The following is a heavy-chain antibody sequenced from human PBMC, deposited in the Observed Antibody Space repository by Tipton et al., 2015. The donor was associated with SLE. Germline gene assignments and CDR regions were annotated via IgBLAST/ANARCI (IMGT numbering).Heavy chain of an antibody. CDR1: GGSISSYY. Sequence: LRLSCTVSGGSISSYYWSWIRQPPGEGLEWIGYIYYSGSTNYNPSLKSRATISVDTSKNQFSLKLSSVTAADTAVYYCARSRGSSWYPSYWGQGTLVTVSS. CDR2: IYYSGST. CDR3: ARSRGSSWYPSY. J-gene: IGHJ4*02. V-gene: IGHV4-59*01. D-gene: IGHD6-13*01.